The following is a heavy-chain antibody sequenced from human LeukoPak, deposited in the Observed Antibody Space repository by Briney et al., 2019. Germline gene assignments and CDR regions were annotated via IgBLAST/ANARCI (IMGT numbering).Heavy chain of an antibody. Sequence: SETLSLTCTVSGVSISSGGYFWSWIRQPAGKGLEWIGRFYVSGSTNYNPSLQSRVTISVDTSKNQFSLKLTSVTAADTAVYYCAVGNCPTTSCYPGVAFDIWGQGTMVTVSS. CDR1: GVSISSGGYF. D-gene: IGHD2-2*01. CDR3: AVGNCPTTSCYPGVAFDI. J-gene: IGHJ3*02. CDR2: FYVSGST. V-gene: IGHV4-61*02.